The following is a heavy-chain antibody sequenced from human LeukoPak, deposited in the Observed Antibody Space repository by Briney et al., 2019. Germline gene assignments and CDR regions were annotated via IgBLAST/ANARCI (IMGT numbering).Heavy chain of an antibody. CDR1: GFTFSSYS. Sequence: GGSLRLSCAASGFTFSSYSMNWFRQAPGKGLEWVSSISSSSSYIYYADSVKGRFTISRDNAKNSLYLQMNSLRAEDTAVYYCARVRGIVVVPAAPFDYWGQGTLVTVSS. CDR2: ISSSSSYI. J-gene: IGHJ4*02. CDR3: ARVRGIVVVPAAPFDY. D-gene: IGHD2-2*01. V-gene: IGHV3-21*01.